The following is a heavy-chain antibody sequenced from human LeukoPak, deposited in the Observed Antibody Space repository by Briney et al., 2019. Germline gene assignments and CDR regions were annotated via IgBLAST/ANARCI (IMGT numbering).Heavy chain of an antibody. D-gene: IGHD3-3*01. V-gene: IGHV4-39*01. CDR1: GGSISSSSYY. Sequence: SETLSLTCTVSGGSISSSSYYWGWIRQPPGKGLEWIGSIYYSGSTYYNPSLKSRVTISVDTSKNQFSLKLSSVTAADTAVDYCARHPAQRVWSSYPNYFDYWGQGTLVTVSS. CDR2: IYYSGST. CDR3: ARHPAQRVWSSYPNYFDY. J-gene: IGHJ4*02.